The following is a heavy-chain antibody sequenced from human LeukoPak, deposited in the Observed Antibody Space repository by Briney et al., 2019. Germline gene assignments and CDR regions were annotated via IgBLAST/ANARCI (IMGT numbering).Heavy chain of an antibody. Sequence: PGGSLRLSCAASGFTFGNHGMTWVRQAPGKGLEWVSSISGSGGGTYYADSVRGRFTISRDNSKNTLYLQMKSLRAEDTAVYYCAKVVAVTTTDFWGQGTLVTVSS. J-gene: IGHJ4*02. CDR2: ISGSGGGT. V-gene: IGHV3-23*01. CDR1: GFTFGNHG. D-gene: IGHD1-1*01. CDR3: AKVVAVTTTDF.